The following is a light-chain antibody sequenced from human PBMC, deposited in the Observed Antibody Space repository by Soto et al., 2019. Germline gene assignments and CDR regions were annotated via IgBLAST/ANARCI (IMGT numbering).Light chain of an antibody. CDR1: LNVNCY. CDR2: DAS. V-gene: IGKV3-11*01. Sequence: VLTQSPATLSLSPGERATLSCRASLNVNCYLAWYQQKPGQAPRLLIYDASNRAAGIPARFSGSGSGTDFTLTISSLEPEDFAIYYCQQRQYWPPITFGQGTRRRL. CDR3: QQRQYWPPIT. J-gene: IGKJ5*01.